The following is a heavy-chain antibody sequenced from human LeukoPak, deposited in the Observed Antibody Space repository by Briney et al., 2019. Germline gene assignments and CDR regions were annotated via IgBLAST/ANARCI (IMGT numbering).Heavy chain of an antibody. D-gene: IGHD2-21*02. CDR3: ARGPRLHYYYYMDV. Sequence: ASVKVSCKASGYTFTSYGISWVRQAPGQGLEWMGWISAYNGNTNYAQKLQGRVTMTTDTPTSTAYMELRSLRSDDTAVYYCARGPRLHYYYYMDVWGKGTTVTVSS. CDR1: GYTFTSYG. J-gene: IGHJ6*03. V-gene: IGHV1-18*01. CDR2: ISAYNGNT.